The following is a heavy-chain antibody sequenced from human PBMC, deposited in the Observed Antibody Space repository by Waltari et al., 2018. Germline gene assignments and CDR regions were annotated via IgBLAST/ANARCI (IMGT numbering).Heavy chain of an antibody. CDR1: GFSLSHYG. CDR3: AKDAFGNTYLDY. CDR2: TWSDGSVE. V-gene: IGHV3-33*03. J-gene: IGHJ4*02. D-gene: IGHD3-10*01. Sequence: QVQLVESGGGVVQPGKSLRLSCVASGFSLSHYGMHWVRQTSGRGLEWVALTWSDGSVEYYADSVRGRFTVSRDNSKNILYLDMDSLRVDDTATYYCAKDAFGNTYLDYWGQGTLVTVSS.